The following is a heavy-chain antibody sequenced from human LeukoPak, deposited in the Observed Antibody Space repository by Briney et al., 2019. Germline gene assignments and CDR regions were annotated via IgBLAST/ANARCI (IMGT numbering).Heavy chain of an antibody. J-gene: IGHJ3*02. CDR1: GFTFSSYS. Sequence: PGGSLRLSCAASGFTFSSYSMNWVRQAPGKGLEWVSYISSSSSTIYYADSVKGRFTISRDNAKNSLYLQMNSLRAEDTAVYYCARDCSPVYSGYDWYAFDIWGQGTMVTVSS. CDR2: ISSSSSTI. D-gene: IGHD5-12*01. V-gene: IGHV3-48*01. CDR3: ARDCSPVYSGYDWYAFDI.